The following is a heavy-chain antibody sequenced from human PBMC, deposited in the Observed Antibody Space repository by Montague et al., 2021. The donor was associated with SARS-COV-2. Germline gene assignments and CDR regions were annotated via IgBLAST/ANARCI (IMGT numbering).Heavy chain of an antibody. CDR1: GFTFSVYG. D-gene: IGHD6-19*01. CDR2: ISDSGGST. Sequence: SLRLSCAASGFTFSVYGMSWVRQAPGKGPEWASGISDSGGSTYYADSVKGRFTISRDDAKTSLYLQMNSLRAEDTAIYYCAREYGIAVAGNFIDCWGQGTLVTVSS. CDR3: AREYGIAVAGNFIDC. V-gene: IGHV3-23*01. J-gene: IGHJ4*02.